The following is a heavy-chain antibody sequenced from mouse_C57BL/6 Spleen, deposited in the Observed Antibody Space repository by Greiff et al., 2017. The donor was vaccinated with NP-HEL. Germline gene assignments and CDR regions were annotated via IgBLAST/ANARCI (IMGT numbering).Heavy chain of an antibody. CDR3: ARAEPYFDY. CDR2: RSYDGSN. J-gene: IGHJ2*01. V-gene: IGHV3-6*01. Sequence: EVKLVESGPGLVKPSQSLSLTCSVTGYSITSGYYWNWIRQFPGNKLEWMGNRSYDGSNNYNPSLKNRISITRDTSKNQFFLKLNSVTTEATATDYCARAEPYFDYWGQGTTLTVSS. CDR1: GYSITSGYY.